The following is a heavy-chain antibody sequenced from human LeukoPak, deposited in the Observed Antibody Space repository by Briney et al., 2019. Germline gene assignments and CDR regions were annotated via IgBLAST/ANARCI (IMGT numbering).Heavy chain of an antibody. CDR2: ISSSSSYI. V-gene: IGHV3-21*01. J-gene: IGHJ4*02. Sequence: GRSLRLSCAASGFTFSSYSMNWVRQAPGKGLEWVSSISSSSSYIYYADSVKGRFTISRDNAKNSLYLQMNSLRAEDTAVYYCARDRGYTAMVTDYWGQGTLVTVSS. CDR1: GFTFSSYS. CDR3: ARDRGYTAMVTDY. D-gene: IGHD5-18*01.